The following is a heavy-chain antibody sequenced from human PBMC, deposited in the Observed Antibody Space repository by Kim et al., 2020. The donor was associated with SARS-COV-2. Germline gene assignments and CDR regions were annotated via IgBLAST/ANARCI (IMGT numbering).Heavy chain of an antibody. Sequence: GGSLRLSCAVSGFTFSSFGMHWVRQAPGKGLEWVAIIWFDGTNKHYADSVKGRFTISRDNSKNTLYLQMNSLRDEDTAVYYCARDRSFSTHYYGMDVWGQGTTVTVSS. CDR3: ARDRSFSTHYYGMDV. J-gene: IGHJ6*02. CDR2: IWFDGTNK. V-gene: IGHV3-33*01. D-gene: IGHD2-15*01. CDR1: GFTFSSFG.